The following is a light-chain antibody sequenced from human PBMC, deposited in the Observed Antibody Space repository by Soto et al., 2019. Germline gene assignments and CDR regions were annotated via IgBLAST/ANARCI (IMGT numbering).Light chain of an antibody. J-gene: IGKJ1*01. Sequence: DIQMTQSPSSLSASVGDRVTITCRASQSISSYLNWYQQKPGKAPKLLIYAASSWQSGVSSRFSGSGSGTDFTLTISSLQPEDFATYYCQQSYSTPQTFGQGTKVDIK. CDR1: QSISSY. CDR2: AAS. CDR3: QQSYSTPQT. V-gene: IGKV1-39*01.